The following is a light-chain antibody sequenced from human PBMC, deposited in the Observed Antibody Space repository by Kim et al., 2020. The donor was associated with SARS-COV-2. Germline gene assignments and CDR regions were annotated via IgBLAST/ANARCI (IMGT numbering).Light chain of an antibody. Sequence: DIVMTQSPDSLAVSLGERATINCKSSQSVLYSSNNENYLAWYQQKPGQPPKLLIYWASTRESGVPDRFSGGGSGTDFTLTISSLQAEDVAVYYCQQYYSSPLTFGGGTKVDI. CDR1: QSVLYSSNNENY. CDR3: QQYYSSPLT. CDR2: WAS. V-gene: IGKV4-1*01. J-gene: IGKJ4*01.